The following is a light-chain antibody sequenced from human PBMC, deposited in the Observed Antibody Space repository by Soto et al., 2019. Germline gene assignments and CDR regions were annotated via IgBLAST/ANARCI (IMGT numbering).Light chain of an antibody. Sequence: QSALTQPASVSGSPGQSITISCTGTSDDVGAYNFVSWYQQYPGKAPKLMVFGVINRPSGVSNRFSGSKTGSTASLTISGLQAEDEAFYYCFSHRSGDSHVFGTGTKVTVL. J-gene: IGLJ1*01. CDR3: FSHRSGDSHV. CDR2: GVI. V-gene: IGLV2-14*01. CDR1: SDDVGAYNF.